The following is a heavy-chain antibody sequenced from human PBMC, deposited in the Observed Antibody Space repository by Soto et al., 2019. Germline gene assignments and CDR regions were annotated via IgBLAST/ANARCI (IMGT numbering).Heavy chain of an antibody. CDR2: INHSGST. D-gene: IGHD6-13*01. CDR1: GGSFSGYY. CDR3: ARGRWSSSWLHNWFDL. V-gene: IGHV4-34*01. J-gene: IGHJ5*02. Sequence: SETLSLTCAVYGGSFSGYYWSWIRQPPGKGLEWIGEINHSGSTNYNPSLKSRVTISVDTSKNQFSLKLSSVTAADTAVYYCARGRWSSSWLHNWFDLWGQGTLVTVSS.